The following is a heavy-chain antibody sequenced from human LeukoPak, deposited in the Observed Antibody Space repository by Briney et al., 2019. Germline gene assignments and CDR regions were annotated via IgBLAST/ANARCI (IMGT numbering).Heavy chain of an antibody. CDR3: ARWPGGFYP. CDR2: IDQDGSDK. V-gene: IGHV3-7*01. Sequence: GGSLRLSCAASGFTFTNYWMSWVRQAPGKWLEWLANIDQDGSDKYSVDSVKGRFTISRDNAKNSLYLQMNSLRAEDTAVYYCARWPGGFYPWGQGTLVTVSS. CDR1: GFTFTNYW. D-gene: IGHD1-26*01. J-gene: IGHJ5*02.